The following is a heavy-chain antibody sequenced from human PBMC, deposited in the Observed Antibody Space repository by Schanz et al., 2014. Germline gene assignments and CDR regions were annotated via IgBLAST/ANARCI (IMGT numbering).Heavy chain of an antibody. D-gene: IGHD3-3*01. V-gene: IGHV1-18*01. J-gene: IGHJ4*02. CDR1: GYTFTNYG. CDR2: ISPYNGNT. CDR3: ARDRVYRFLKGENRFYFDY. Sequence: QVRLVQSGDELKMPGATVKVSCETSGYTFTNYGVSWVRQAPGQGLEWVAWISPYNGNTAYAQNLKGRVRMTTDTSTATAYMELRSLTSDDTAVYYCARDRVYRFLKGENRFYFDYWGQGTLVIVSS.